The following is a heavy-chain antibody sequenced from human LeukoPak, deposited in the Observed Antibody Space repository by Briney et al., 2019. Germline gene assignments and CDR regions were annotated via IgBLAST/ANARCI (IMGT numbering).Heavy chain of an antibody. CDR1: GGSFSGYY. Sequence: SETLSLTCAVYGGSFSGYYWSWIRQPPGKGLEWIGEINHSGSTNYNPSLKSRVTISVDTSKNQFSLKLSSVTAADTAVYYCARGRKVVPHHAFDIWGQGTMVTVSS. D-gene: IGHD2-15*01. CDR2: INHSGST. CDR3: ARGRKVVPHHAFDI. J-gene: IGHJ3*02. V-gene: IGHV4-34*01.